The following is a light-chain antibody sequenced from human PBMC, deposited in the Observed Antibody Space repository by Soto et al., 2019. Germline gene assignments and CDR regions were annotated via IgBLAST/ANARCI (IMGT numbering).Light chain of an antibody. CDR2: EVS. J-gene: IGLJ3*02. Sequence: QSALTQPASVSGSPGQSITISCTGTSSDIGDYNYVSWYQQHPGKAPKLMIYEVSNRPSGVSNRFSGSESGNTASLTISGLQAEDEADYYCSSYTSSTTLVFGGGTKLTVL. CDR3: SSYTSSTTLV. CDR1: SSDIGDYNY. V-gene: IGLV2-14*01.